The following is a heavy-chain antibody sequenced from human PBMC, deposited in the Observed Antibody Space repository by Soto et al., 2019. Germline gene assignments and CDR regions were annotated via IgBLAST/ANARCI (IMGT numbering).Heavy chain of an antibody. D-gene: IGHD2-2*01. J-gene: IGHJ4*02. CDR2: ISAYNGNT. Sequence: ASVKVSCKASGYTFSSYGISWVRQAPGQGLQWVGWISAYNGNTNYAQKLQGRVTMTRDTSTTTAYMELRSLRSDDTAVYYCARAGRYCSSTSCYAYFDYWGQGTLVTVSS. CDR3: ARAGRYCSSTSCYAYFDY. V-gene: IGHV1-18*01. CDR1: GYTFSSYG.